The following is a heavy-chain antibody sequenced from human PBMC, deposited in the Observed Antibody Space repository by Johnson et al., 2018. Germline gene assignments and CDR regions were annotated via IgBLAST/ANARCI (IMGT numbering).Heavy chain of an antibody. J-gene: IGHJ3*02. CDR3: TTGSRLPRAAFDI. CDR2: IKRKTDGGTT. V-gene: IGHV3-15*07. Sequence: EVQLLESGGGLVKPGGSLSLSCAASGFTFNHAWMIWVRQAPGKGLEWVGRIKRKTDGGTTDSAAPVTGLFTISRDDSKNTVYLHMNSLTTEDKAGYYCTTGSRLPRAAFDIWGQGTMVTVSS. CDR1: GFTFNHAW.